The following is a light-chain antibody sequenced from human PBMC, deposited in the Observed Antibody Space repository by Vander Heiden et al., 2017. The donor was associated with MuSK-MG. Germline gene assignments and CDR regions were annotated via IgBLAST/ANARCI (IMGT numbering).Light chain of an antibody. CDR2: EDN. CDR3: QSYDSSNVV. J-gene: IGLJ2*01. V-gene: IGLV6-57*01. CDR1: SGSIASND. Sequence: NFLLAQPHSVSESPGKTGTISCTRSSGSIASNDVQWYRQRPGSSPTTVIYEDNQRPSVVPDRFSGSIDSSANSASLTISGLKTEDEADYYCQSYDSSNVVFGGGTKLTVL.